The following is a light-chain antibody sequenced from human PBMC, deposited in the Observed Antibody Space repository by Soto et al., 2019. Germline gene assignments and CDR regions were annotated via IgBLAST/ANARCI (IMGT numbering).Light chain of an antibody. Sequence: DIQMTQSPSSLSASVGDRVTITCRASQSISSYLNWYQQKPGKAPKLLIYAASSLQSGVPSRFRGSGSGTDFALTISTLQPEDFATYYCQQSYSTPRTVGPGTKVDVK. CDR2: AAS. CDR3: QQSYSTPRT. CDR1: QSISSY. J-gene: IGKJ3*01. V-gene: IGKV1-39*01.